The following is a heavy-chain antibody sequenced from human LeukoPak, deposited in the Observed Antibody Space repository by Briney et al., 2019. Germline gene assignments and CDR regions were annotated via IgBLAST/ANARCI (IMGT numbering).Heavy chain of an antibody. V-gene: IGHV3-7*01. Sequence: GGSLRLSCAALGFTFRSYWMTWVRQAPGKGLEWVANIKPDESEKYYMDSVKGRFTISRDNAKNSVYLQMNSLRAEDTAVYYCARSPDGMDVWGQGTTVTVSS. CDR3: ARSPDGMDV. CDR1: GFTFRSYW. J-gene: IGHJ6*02. CDR2: IKPDESEK.